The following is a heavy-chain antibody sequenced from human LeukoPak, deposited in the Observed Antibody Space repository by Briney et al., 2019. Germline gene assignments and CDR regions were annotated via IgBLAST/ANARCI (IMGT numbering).Heavy chain of an antibody. CDR3: ARSARGSYYYYMDV. V-gene: IGHV1-69*05. J-gene: IGHJ6*03. CDR2: IIPIFGAA. Sequence: GASVKVSCKASGGTFSSYAISWVRQAPGQGLEWMGGIIPIFGAANYAQKFQGRVTITTDESTSTAYMELSSLRSEDTAVYYCARSARGSYYYYMDVWGKGTTVTVSS. D-gene: IGHD3-16*01. CDR1: GGTFSSYA.